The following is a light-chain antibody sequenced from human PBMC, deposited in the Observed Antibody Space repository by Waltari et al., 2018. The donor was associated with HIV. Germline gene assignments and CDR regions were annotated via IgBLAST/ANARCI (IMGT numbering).Light chain of an antibody. V-gene: IGKV2-28*01. J-gene: IGKJ2*01. CDR3: MQALQTPYT. CDR1: QSLLHSNGYKY. Sequence: DIVMTKSPLSLPVTPGEPASISSSSSQSLLHSNGYKYLDWYLQKPGQSPHLLIYLGSNRASGVPDRFSGSGSGTDFTLKITRVEAEDVGVYYCMQALQTPYTFGQGTKLEIK. CDR2: LGS.